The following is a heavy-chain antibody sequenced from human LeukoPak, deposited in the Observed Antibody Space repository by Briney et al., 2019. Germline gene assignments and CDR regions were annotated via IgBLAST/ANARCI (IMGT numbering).Heavy chain of an antibody. Sequence: AASVKVSCKTSGYDFKTSGISWVRQAPGQGLEWMGWISGHTGDTHYAKRFQDRLTLTTDTSTSVAYLELSTLRSDDTALYFCAKDVGDSLAGPWFFQFWGQGTLVTLSS. J-gene: IGHJ4*02. V-gene: IGHV1-18*01. D-gene: IGHD3-16*01. CDR2: ISGHTGDT. CDR3: AKDVGDSLAGPWFFQF. CDR1: GYDFKTSG.